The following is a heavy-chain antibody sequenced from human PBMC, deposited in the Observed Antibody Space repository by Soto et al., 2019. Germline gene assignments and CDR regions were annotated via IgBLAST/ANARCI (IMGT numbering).Heavy chain of an antibody. CDR1: GDTFSIYT. CDR3: GREENGDVGDH. V-gene: IGHV1-69*04. Sequence: QVQLVQSEAEVKRPGSSVRVSCKASGDTFSIYTFSWVRQAPGQGLEWMGRVIPSLGIANYAQTFQGRVTITAYISTTTVHMELASLRSDDTAVYYCGREENGDVGDHWGQGSLVIVSS. CDR2: VIPSLGIA. D-gene: IGHD4-17*01. J-gene: IGHJ4*02.